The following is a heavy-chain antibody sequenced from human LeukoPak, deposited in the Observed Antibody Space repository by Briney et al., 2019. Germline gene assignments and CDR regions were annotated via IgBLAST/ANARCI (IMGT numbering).Heavy chain of an antibody. D-gene: IGHD3-10*01. CDR3: ARSTMVRGVRYFDY. V-gene: IGHV3-30*02. CDR2: IPYDGSNK. Sequence: PGGSLRLSCAASGFTFSSYGMHWVRQAPGKGLEWVAFIPYDGSNKYYADSVKGRFTISRDNSKNTLYLQMNSLRAEDTAVYYCARSTMVRGVRYFDYWGQGTLVTVSS. J-gene: IGHJ4*02. CDR1: GFTFSSYG.